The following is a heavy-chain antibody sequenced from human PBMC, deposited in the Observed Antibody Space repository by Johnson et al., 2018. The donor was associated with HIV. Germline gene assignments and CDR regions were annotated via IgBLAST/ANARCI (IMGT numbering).Heavy chain of an antibody. CDR1: GFTFSSYD. V-gene: IGHV3-13*01. D-gene: IGHD6-13*01. J-gene: IGHJ3*02. CDR3: AKETVRQQLVLGTDAFDI. CDR2: IGTAGDT. Sequence: EVQLVESGGGLVQPGGSQRLSCAASGFTFSSYDMHWVRQATGKGLEWVSAIGTAGDTYYPGSVKGRFTISRDNSKNTLYLQMNSLRAEDTAVYYCAKETVRQQLVLGTDAFDIWGQGTMVTVSS.